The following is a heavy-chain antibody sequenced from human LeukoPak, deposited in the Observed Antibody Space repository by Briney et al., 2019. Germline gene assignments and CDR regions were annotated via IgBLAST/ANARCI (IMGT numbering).Heavy chain of an antibody. CDR3: ARALPSTYYYFDY. CDR2: IGSTGTTI. J-gene: IGHJ4*02. Sequence: PGGSLRLSCAASGFTFTSYEMNWVRQAPGKGLEWVSYIGSTGTTISYADSVKGRFTISRDNAKTSLYLQMSSLRAEDTAVYYCARALPSTYYYFDYWGQGTLVTVSS. CDR1: GFTFTSYE. V-gene: IGHV3-48*03. D-gene: IGHD2-2*01.